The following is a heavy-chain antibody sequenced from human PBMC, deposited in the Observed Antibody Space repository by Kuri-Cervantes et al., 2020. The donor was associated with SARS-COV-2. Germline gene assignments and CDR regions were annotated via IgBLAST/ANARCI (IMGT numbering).Heavy chain of an antibody. V-gene: IGHV4-4*07. CDR1: GGSISSYY. J-gene: IGHJ4*02. CDR3: ARHAPSILRFLQWTQPAHNFDY. Sequence: GSLRLSCTASGGSISSYYWSWIRQPAGKGLEWIGRIYTSGSTNYNPSHKSRVTISLDTSKNQLSLNLNSVTAADTAVFYCARHAPSILRFLQWTQPAHNFDYWGQGTLVTVSS. D-gene: IGHD3-3*01. CDR2: IYTSGST.